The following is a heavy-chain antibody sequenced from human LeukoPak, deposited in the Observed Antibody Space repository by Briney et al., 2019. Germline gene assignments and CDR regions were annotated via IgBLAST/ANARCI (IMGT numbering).Heavy chain of an antibody. Sequence: GGSLRLSCATSGFTFMNYAMSWVRQAPGKGLEWVSGISGSGGSTYYADSLKGRFTISRDNSKDTLYVQMNSLRAEDTAVYYCARATHSSWYDYYYYYYMDVWGKGTTVTVSS. V-gene: IGHV3-23*01. D-gene: IGHD6-13*01. CDR1: GFTFMNYA. CDR3: ARATHSSWYDYYYYYYMDV. CDR2: ISGSGGST. J-gene: IGHJ6*03.